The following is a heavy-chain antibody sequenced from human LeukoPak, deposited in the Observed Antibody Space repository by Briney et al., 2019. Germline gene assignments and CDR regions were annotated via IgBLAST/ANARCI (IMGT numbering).Heavy chain of an antibody. CDR1: GGTISTYA. CDR3: ARDAPSETAMVSAFDF. Sequence: ASVKVSCKASGGTISTYAISWVRQAPGQGLEWMGGIIPIFGTANYAQKFQGRVTITADVSTSTAYLQLSSLRSEDTAVYFCARDAPSETAMVSAFDFWGQGTMVTVSS. D-gene: IGHD5-18*01. CDR2: IIPIFGTA. V-gene: IGHV1-69*13. J-gene: IGHJ3*01.